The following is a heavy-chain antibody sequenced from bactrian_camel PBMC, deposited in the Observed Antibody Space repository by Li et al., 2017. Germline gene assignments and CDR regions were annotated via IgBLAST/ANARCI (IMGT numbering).Heavy chain of an antibody. J-gene: IGHJ4*01. CDR1: GFTVSTYC. Sequence: HVQLVESGGDSVQAGGTLRLSCVGSGFTVSTYCLGWFRQAPGKEREPVATISSVSSTRYADYVKGRFTIAKDNAKNTLYLQLNSLEPEDTAVYYCAATPNAGNCVLSRFFLSMGQGTQVTVS. V-gene: IGHV3S53*01. CDR2: ISSVSST. D-gene: IGHD1*01.